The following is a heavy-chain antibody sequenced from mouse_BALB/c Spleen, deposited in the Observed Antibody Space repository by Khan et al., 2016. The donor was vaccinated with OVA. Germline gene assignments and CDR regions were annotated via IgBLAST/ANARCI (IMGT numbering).Heavy chain of an antibody. J-gene: IGHJ2*01. CDR3: ARKNGSDFDY. CDR1: GYSFTGYF. CDR2: INPHIGET. V-gene: IGHV1-20*02. Sequence: VQLQQSGPELVKPGASVKISCKASGYSFTGYFMNWVMQSHGKSLEWIGRINPHIGETFYNQKFKGKATLTVDESSSTAHMELRSLASEDSGVYCCARKNGSDFDYWGQGTTLTVSS. D-gene: IGHD1-1*01.